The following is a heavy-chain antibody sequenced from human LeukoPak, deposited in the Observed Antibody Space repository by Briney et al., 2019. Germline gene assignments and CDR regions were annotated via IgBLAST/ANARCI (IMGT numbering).Heavy chain of an antibody. V-gene: IGHV1-24*01. CDR2: FDPEDGET. J-gene: IGHJ4*02. CDR3: ARLCSYGYNCYFDY. CDR1: GYTLTELS. Sequence: ASVKVSCKVSGYTLTELSMHWVRQAPGKGREWMGGFDPEDGETIYAQKFQGRVTMTEDTSTDTAYMELSSLRSEDTAVYYCARLCSYGYNCYFDYWGQGTLVTVSS. D-gene: IGHD5-18*01.